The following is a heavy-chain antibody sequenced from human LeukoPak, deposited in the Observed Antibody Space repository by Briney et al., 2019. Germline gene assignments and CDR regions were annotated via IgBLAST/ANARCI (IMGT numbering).Heavy chain of an antibody. J-gene: IGHJ4*02. CDR3: ASLEGGPTDGR. CDR2: IYSGGTT. Sequence: GGSLRLSCEVSGFPVRSRYMTWVRQPPGKGLECVAVIYSGGTTYHIDSVKGRFTISRDISKSTMYLEMNNLRVEDKAIYYCASLEGGPTDGRWGQGTLVTVSS. V-gene: IGHV3-53*01. D-gene: IGHD3-3*01. CDR1: GFPVRSRY.